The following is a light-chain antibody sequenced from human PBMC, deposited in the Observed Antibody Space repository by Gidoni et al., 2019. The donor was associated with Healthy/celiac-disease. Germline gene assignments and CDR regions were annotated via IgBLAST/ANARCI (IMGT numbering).Light chain of an antibody. Sequence: DIQMTQSPSTLSASIGDRVTVTCRASQSIGDWLAWYQQKPGEAPKLLIYKASRLESGVPSRFSRSGSGTEFTLTINSLQPDDFATYYCHHYSNLWTFGQGSKVDIK. V-gene: IGKV1-5*03. CDR1: QSIGDW. CDR2: KAS. J-gene: IGKJ1*01. CDR3: HHYSNLWT.